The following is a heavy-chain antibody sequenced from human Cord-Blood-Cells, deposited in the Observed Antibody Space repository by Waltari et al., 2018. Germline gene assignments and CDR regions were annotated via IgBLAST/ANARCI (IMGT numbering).Heavy chain of an antibody. V-gene: IGHV4-39*07. J-gene: IGHJ4*02. CDR2: IYYSGST. CDR3: ARHDYDWGYFDY. D-gene: IGHD3-9*01. CDR1: GGSLSISIYS. Sequence: QLQLQESCPGLVKPSENLSLTCPVSGGSLSISIYSLGWIRQPPGKVLEWIGSIYYSGSTYYNPSLKSRVTISVDTSKNQFSLKLSSVTAADTAVYYCARHDYDWGYFDYWGQGTLVTVSS.